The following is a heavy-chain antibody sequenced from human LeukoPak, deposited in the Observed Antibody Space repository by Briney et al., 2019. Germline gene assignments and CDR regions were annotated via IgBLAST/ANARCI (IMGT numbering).Heavy chain of an antibody. CDR3: AREDYSSFDY. V-gene: IGHV4-34*01. D-gene: IGHD4-11*01. CDR2: INHSGST. CDR1: GGSFSGYY. Sequence: PSETLSLTCAVYGGSFSGYYWSWIRQPPGKGLEWIGEINHSGSTNYNPSLKSRVTISVDTSKNQFSLKLSSVTAADTAVYYCAREDYSSFDYWGQGTLVTVSS. J-gene: IGHJ4*02.